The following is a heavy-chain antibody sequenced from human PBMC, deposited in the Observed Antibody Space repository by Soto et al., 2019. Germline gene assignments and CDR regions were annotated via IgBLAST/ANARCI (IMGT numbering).Heavy chain of an antibody. V-gene: IGHV1-2*04. CDR2: INPNGGVT. CDR3: ARESGGATATLDYYYFYMDV. J-gene: IGHJ6*03. CDR1: GDTFNDYY. Sequence: QVQLVQSGAEVKKPGASVTVSCRSSGDTFNDYYIHWVRQAPGLGLEWMGWINPNGGVTKYAQKFQGWVTMTRDTSIRTVYMQLSRLRSDDTAVYHCARESGGATATLDYYYFYMDVWGTGTTVTVSS. D-gene: IGHD5-12*01.